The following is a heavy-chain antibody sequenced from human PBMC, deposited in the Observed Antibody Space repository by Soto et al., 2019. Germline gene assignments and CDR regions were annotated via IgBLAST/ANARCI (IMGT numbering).Heavy chain of an antibody. D-gene: IGHD2-8*02. Sequence: SETLSLTCTVSSDSISSSSYTWGWIRQPPGKGLEWIGEINHSGSTNYNPSLKSRVTISVDTSKNQFSLKLTSVTAADTAVYYCARDKITGLFDYWGQGTLVTVSS. V-gene: IGHV4-39*07. CDR1: SDSISSSSYT. J-gene: IGHJ4*02. CDR3: ARDKITGLFDY. CDR2: INHSGST.